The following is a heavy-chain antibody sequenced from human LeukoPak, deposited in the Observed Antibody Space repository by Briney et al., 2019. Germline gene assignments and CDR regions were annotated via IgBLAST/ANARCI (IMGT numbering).Heavy chain of an antibody. CDR2: VSGSGGST. Sequence: PGGSLRLSCAASGFTFSNYAMSWVRQAPGKGLEWVSAVSGSGGSTYYADSVKGRFSISRDKSKNTLYLQMDSLRGEDTAVYYCAKDFRIGYSAHFDYWGQGALVTVSS. V-gene: IGHV3-23*01. D-gene: IGHD2-21*01. CDR1: GFTFSNYA. J-gene: IGHJ4*02. CDR3: AKDFRIGYSAHFDY.